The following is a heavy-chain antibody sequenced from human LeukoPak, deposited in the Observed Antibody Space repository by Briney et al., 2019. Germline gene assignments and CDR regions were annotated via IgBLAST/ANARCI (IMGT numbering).Heavy chain of an antibody. CDR3: ARANLRWQMTDY. CDR1: GYTFTSYD. V-gene: IGHV1-8*03. CDR2: MNPNSGNT. D-gene: IGHD4-23*01. Sequence: ASVKVSCKASGYTFTSYDINWVRPATGQRVEWMGWMNPNSGNTGYAQKFQGRVTITGNTSISTAYKELSSLRSEDTAVYYWARANLRWQMTDYWGQGTLVTVSS. J-gene: IGHJ4*02.